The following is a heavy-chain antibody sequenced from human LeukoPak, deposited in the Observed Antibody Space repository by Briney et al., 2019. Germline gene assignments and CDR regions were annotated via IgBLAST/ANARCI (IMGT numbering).Heavy chain of an antibody. V-gene: IGHV4-39*01. CDR1: GGSISSSSYY. CDR2: IYYSGST. J-gene: IGHJ4*02. CDR3: ARLVGSYSSRAFDY. Sequence: PSETLSLTCTVSGGSISSSSYYWGWVRQPPGKGLEWIGRIYYSGSTYQNPSLKSRLTISVDTSKNQFSLKLSSVTAADTAVYYCARLVGSYSSRAFDYWGQGTLVTASS. D-gene: IGHD1-26*01.